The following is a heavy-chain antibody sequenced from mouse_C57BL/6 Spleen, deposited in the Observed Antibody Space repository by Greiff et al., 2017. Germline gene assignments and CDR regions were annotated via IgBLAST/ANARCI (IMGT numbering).Heavy chain of an antibody. D-gene: IGHD2-5*01. J-gene: IGHJ4*01. CDR2: IDPSDSYT. CDR3: ARWGYSNYEGYAMDY. Sequence: QVHLQQPGAELVMPGASVKLSCKASGYTFTSYWMHWVKQRPGQGLEWIGEIDPSDSYTNYNQKFKGKSTLTVDKSSSTAYMQLSSLTSEDSAVYYCARWGYSNYEGYAMDYWGQGTSVTVSS. CDR1: GYTFTSYW. V-gene: IGHV1-69*01.